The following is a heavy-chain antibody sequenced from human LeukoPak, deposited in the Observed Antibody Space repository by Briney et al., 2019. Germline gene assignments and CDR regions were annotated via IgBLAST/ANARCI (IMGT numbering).Heavy chain of an antibody. V-gene: IGHV3-33*01. Sequence: PGRSLRLSCAASGFTFSSYGMHWVRQAPVKGLEWVAVIWYDGSNKYYADSVKGRFTISRDNSKNTLYLQMNSLRAEDTAVYYCASRGYSFGSEAFAYWGQGTLVTVSS. CDR3: ASRGYSFGSEAFAY. CDR2: IWYDGSNK. J-gene: IGHJ4*02. CDR1: GFTFSSYG. D-gene: IGHD5-18*01.